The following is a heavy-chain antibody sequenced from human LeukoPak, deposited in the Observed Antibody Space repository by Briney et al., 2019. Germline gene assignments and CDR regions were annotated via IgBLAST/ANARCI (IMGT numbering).Heavy chain of an antibody. V-gene: IGHV5-51*01. CDR3: ARRDYGSGSYPDAFDI. CDR2: IYPGDSDT. CDR1: GYGFTSYW. Sequence: GESLKISCKGSGYGFTSYWIGWVRQMPGKGLEWMGIIYPGDSDTRYSPSFQGQVTISADKSISTAYLQWSSLKASDTAMYYCARRDYGSGSYPDAFDIWGQGTMVTVSS. J-gene: IGHJ3*02. D-gene: IGHD3-10*01.